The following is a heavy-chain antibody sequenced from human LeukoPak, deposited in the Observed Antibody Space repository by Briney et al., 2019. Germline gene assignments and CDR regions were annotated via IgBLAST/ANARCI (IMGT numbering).Heavy chain of an antibody. CDR3: ASADYDMAFDI. D-gene: IGHD3-9*01. J-gene: IGHJ3*02. CDR1: GGSISSGGYY. CDR2: IYYSGST. Sequence: SQTLSLTCTVSGGSISSGGYYWSWIRQHPGKGLEWIGHIYYSGSTDYNPSLKSRFTMSVDTSKNQFSLKLSSVTAADTAVYYCASADYDMAFDIWGQGTMVTVSS. V-gene: IGHV4-31*03.